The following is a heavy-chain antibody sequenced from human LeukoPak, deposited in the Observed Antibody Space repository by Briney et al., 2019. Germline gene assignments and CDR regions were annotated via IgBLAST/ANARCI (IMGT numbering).Heavy chain of an antibody. CDR2: IWYDGSNK. D-gene: IGHD1-26*01. Sequence: GGSLRLSCAASGFTFSSYGMHWVRQAPGKGLEWVAVIWYDGSNKYYADSVKGRLTISRDNSKNTLYLQMSSLRAEDTAIYYCARDYSGSEYFFDYWGQGSLVTVSS. J-gene: IGHJ4*02. CDR3: ARDYSGSEYFFDY. CDR1: GFTFSSYG. V-gene: IGHV3-33*01.